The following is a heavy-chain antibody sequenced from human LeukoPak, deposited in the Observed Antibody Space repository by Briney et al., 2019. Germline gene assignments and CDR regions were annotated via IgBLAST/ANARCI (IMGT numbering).Heavy chain of an antibody. CDR1: GFTFSSYA. CDR2: ISGSGGST. V-gene: IGHV3-23*01. CDR3: AKVSGLAARSKRNTLNWFDP. D-gene: IGHD6-6*01. J-gene: IGHJ5*02. Sequence: PGGSLRLSCAASGFTFSSYAMSWLRQAPGKGLEWVSAISGSGGSTYYADSVKGRFTISRDNSKNTLYPQMNSLRAEDTAVYYCAKVSGLAARSKRNTLNWFDPWGQGTLVTVSS.